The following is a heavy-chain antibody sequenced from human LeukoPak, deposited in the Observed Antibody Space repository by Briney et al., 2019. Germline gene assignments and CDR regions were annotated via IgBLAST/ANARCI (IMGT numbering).Heavy chain of an antibody. CDR1: GGSISSSNHY. V-gene: IGHV4-39*01. D-gene: IGHD4-23*01. CDR3: ARHMLGGKRSFDS. J-gene: IGHJ4*02. Sequence: SETLSLTCSISGGSISSSNHYWGRIRQPPGKGLEWIGSMYYSGSTYYNPSLKSRVTTSADTSKNQFSLNLSSVTAADTAVYYCARHMLGGKRSFDSWGQGTLVTVSS. CDR2: MYYSGST.